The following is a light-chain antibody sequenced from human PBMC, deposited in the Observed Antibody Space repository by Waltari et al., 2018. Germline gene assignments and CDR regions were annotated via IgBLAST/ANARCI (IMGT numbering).Light chain of an antibody. J-gene: IGKJ1*01. CDR2: GAS. V-gene: IGKV3-20*01. CDR3: QQYGSSPWT. CDR1: HSVSSRY. Sequence: LSLSRGERAILSCRASHSVSSRYLAWYQQKPGQAPRLLIYGASSRATGIPDRFSGSGSGTDFTLTINTLEPEDSAMYYCQQYGSSPWTFGHGTRMEIK.